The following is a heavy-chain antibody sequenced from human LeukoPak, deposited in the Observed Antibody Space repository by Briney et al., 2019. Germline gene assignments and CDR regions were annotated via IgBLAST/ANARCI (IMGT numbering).Heavy chain of an antibody. CDR2: IRYDGSNK. D-gene: IGHD3-10*01. Sequence: GGSLRLSCAASGFTFSSYGVHWVRQAPGKGLEWVAFIRYDGSNKYYADSVKGRFTISRDNSKNTLYLQMNSLRVEDTAVYYCAKLYGSGSAKGDYWGQGTLVTVSS. J-gene: IGHJ4*02. CDR1: GFTFSSYG. CDR3: AKLYGSGSAKGDY. V-gene: IGHV3-30*02.